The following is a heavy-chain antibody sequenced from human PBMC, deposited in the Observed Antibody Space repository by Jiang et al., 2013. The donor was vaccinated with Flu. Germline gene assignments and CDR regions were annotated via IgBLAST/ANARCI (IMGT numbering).Heavy chain of an antibody. D-gene: IGHD5-24*01. V-gene: IGHV3-15*01. CDR3: TSISSPSRWLQSPEEHY. Sequence: DGGTTDYAAPVKGRFTISRDDSKNTLYLQMNSLKTEDTAVYYCTSISSPSRWLQSPEEHYWGRGTLVTVSS. J-gene: IGHJ4*02. CDR2: DGGTT.